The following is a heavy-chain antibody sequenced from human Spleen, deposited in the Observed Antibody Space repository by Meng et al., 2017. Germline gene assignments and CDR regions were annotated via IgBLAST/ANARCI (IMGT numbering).Heavy chain of an antibody. V-gene: IGHV4-31*03. D-gene: IGHD3-9*01. CDR2: IYHSGTT. J-gene: IGHJ5*02. Sequence: QLQRQQCGAGLVNLSQTLSLTCTVSGGSISSGDYYWTWIRQHPGKGLELIGYIYHSGTTYYNPSLKSRVTISVDTSNNQFSLKVTSVAAADTAVYYCARSAYAINNWFDPWGQGTLVTVSS. CDR1: GGSISSGDYY. CDR3: ARSAYAINNWFDP.